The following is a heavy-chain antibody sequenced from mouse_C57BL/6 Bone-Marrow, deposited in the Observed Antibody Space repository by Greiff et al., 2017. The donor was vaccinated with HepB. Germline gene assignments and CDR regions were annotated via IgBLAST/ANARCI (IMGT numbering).Heavy chain of an antibody. J-gene: IGHJ4*01. Sequence: VQLQQSGAELVKPGASVKLSCKASGYTFTSYWMHWVKQRPGQGLEWIGMIHPNSGSTNYNEKFKSKATLTVDKSSSTAYMQLSSLTSEDSAVYYCARKTDYSKGYYARDYWGQGTSVTVSS. D-gene: IGHD2-5*01. CDR2: IHPNSGST. CDR1: GYTFTSYW. CDR3: ARKTDYSKGYYARDY. V-gene: IGHV1-64*01.